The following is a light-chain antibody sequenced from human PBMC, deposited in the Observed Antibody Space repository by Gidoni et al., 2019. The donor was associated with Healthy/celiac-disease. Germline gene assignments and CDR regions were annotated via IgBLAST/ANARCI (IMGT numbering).Light chain of an antibody. CDR2: KDS. Sequence: SYELTQPPSVSVSPGQTARITCSGDALPKQYAYWYQQKPGQAPVLVIYKDSERPSGIPERCSGSSSGTTVTLTISGVQAEDEADYYCQSADSSGTYWVFGTGTKVTVL. CDR1: ALPKQY. CDR3: QSADSSGTYWV. J-gene: IGLJ1*01. V-gene: IGLV3-25*03.